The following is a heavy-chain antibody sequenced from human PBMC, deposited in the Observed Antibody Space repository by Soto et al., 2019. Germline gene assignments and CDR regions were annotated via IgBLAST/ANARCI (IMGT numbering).Heavy chain of an antibody. CDR3: AKVGFIVVVVAAHNWFDP. V-gene: IGHV3-23*01. D-gene: IGHD2-15*01. J-gene: IGHJ5*02. CDR1: GFTFSSYA. Sequence: EVQLLESGGGLVQPGGSLRLSCAASGFTFSSYAMSWVRQAPGKGLEWVSAISGSGGSTYYAASVKGRFNISRDNYKKALYLQMNSLRAEDTAVYYCAKVGFIVVVVAAHNWFDPWGQGTLVTVSS. CDR2: ISGSGGST.